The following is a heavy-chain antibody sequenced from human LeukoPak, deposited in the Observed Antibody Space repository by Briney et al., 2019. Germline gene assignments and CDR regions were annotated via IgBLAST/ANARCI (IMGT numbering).Heavy chain of an antibody. J-gene: IGHJ4*02. CDR2: ISYDGSNK. Sequence: PGGSLRLSCAASGFTFSSYAMHWVRQAPGKGLEWVAVISYDGSNKYYADSVKGRFTISRDNSKNTLYLQMNSLRAEDTAVYYCARDKRDIVVVPAALYYFDYWGQGTLVTVSS. CDR1: GFTFSSYA. V-gene: IGHV3-30-3*01. D-gene: IGHD2-2*01. CDR3: ARDKRDIVVVPAALYYFDY.